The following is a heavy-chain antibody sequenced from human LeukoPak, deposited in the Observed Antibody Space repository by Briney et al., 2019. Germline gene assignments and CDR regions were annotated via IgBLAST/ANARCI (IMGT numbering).Heavy chain of an antibody. Sequence: ASVKVSCKASGGTFRSYGFSWVRQAPGQGLEWMGGMIPMFGTANYAQKFQGRVTISADKSTSTVYMILTSLTSEDTAVYYCARDQDTTMVFGADFWGQGTLITVSS. CDR3: ARDQDTTMVFGADF. V-gene: IGHV1-69*06. CDR1: GGTFRSYG. J-gene: IGHJ4*02. CDR2: MIPMFGTA. D-gene: IGHD5-18*01.